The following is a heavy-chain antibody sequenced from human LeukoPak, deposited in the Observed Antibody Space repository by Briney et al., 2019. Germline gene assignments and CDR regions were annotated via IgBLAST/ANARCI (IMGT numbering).Heavy chain of an antibody. CDR1: GCTFSGYW. Sequence: GGSLRLSCVTSGCTFSGYWMHWVRQGPEKGLELVSRIDNDGHGIIYADSVKGRFTTSRDNVKNTLYLQMNSLRVEDTAVYYCAAGGAWDPSFGVVTHIDAWGKGTTVVVS. V-gene: IGHV3-74*01. D-gene: IGHD3-3*01. CDR3: AAGGAWDPSFGVVTHIDA. CDR2: IDNDGHGI. J-gene: IGHJ6*03.